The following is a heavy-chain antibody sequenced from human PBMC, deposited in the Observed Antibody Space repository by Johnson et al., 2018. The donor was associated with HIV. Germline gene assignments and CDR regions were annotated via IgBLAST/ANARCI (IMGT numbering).Heavy chain of an antibody. CDR3: ARDHTNSGSYSTYAFDI. CDR2: INSDGSST. V-gene: IGHV3-74*01. J-gene: IGHJ3*02. CDR1: GFTFSSYW. Sequence: VQLVESGGGVVQPGGSLRLSCAASGFTFSSYWMHWVRQAPGKGLVWVSRINSDGSSTSYADSVKGRFTISRDNSKNTLYLQMNSLRAEDTAVYYCARDHTNSGSYSTYAFDIWGQGTMVTVSS. D-gene: IGHD1-26*01.